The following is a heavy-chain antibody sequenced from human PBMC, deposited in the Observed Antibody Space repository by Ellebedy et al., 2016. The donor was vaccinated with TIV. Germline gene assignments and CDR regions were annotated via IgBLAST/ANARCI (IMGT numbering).Heavy chain of an antibody. CDR2: ITGSGDRT. CDR3: AKDMVFGDGKWEIDV. J-gene: IGHJ6*02. CDR1: GFTFSRYA. V-gene: IGHV3-23*01. Sequence: GESLKISCAASGFTFSRYAIGWVRQAPGKGLEWVSAITGSGDRTFYADSVKGRFTVSRDNSKNTLYLQIDSLRADDTAIYYCAKDMVFGDGKWEIDVWGQGTTVTVSS. D-gene: IGHD1-26*01.